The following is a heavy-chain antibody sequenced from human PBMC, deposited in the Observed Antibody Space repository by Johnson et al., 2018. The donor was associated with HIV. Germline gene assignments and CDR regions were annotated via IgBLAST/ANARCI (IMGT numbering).Heavy chain of an antibody. J-gene: IGHJ3*02. CDR1: GFTFSSYA. CDR3: AKERGIVVVRDAFDI. Sequence: QVQLVESGGGLVQPGGSLRLSCAASGFTFSSYAMHWVRQAPGKGLEWVAVISYDGSERYYADSVKGRFTISRDSSKNTLFLQMNSLRPEDTALYSCAKERGIVVVRDAFDIWGQGTMVTVSS. V-gene: IGHV3-30*04. D-gene: IGHD3-22*01. CDR2: ISYDGSER.